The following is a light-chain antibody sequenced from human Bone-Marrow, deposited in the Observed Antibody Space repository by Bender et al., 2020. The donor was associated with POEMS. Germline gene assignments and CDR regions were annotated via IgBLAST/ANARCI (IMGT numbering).Light chain of an antibody. V-gene: IGLV2-8*01. CDR1: SSDVGGSKY. Sequence: QSALTQPASVSGSPGQSITISCTGTSSDVGGSKYVSWYQQYPGKAPKLMIYDVSNRPSGVPARFSGSKSGDTASLTVSGLQTEDEADYYCSSCTASNTFLFGGGTKLTVL. J-gene: IGLJ3*02. CDR3: SSCTASNTFL. CDR2: DVS.